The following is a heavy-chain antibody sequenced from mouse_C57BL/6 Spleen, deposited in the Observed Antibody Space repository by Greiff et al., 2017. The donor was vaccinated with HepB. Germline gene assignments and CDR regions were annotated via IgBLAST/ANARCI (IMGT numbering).Heavy chain of an antibody. CDR1: GYTFTSYW. V-gene: IGHV1-52*01. D-gene: IGHD2-9*01. CDR3: ARSSYGYDGRYFDV. Sequence: QVQLQQPGAELVRPGSSVKLSCKASGYTFTSYWMHWVKQRPIQGLEWIGNIDPSDSETHYNQKFKDKATLTVDKSSSTAYMQLSSLTSEDSAVYYCARSSYGYDGRYFDVWGTVTTVTVSS. J-gene: IGHJ1*03. CDR2: IDPSDSET.